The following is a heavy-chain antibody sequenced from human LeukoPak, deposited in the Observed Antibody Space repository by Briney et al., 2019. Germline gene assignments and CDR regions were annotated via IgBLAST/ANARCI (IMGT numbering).Heavy chain of an antibody. Sequence: PSETLSLTCAVSGYSISSNNWWGWIRQPPGKGLEWIGYIYYSGITYYNPSLKSRVTMSVDTSKNQFSLKLSSVTAVDTAVYYCARMQYATPREASFDYWGQGTLVTGSS. CDR3: ARMQYATPREASFDY. D-gene: IGHD2-15*01. J-gene: IGHJ4*02. CDR1: GYSISSNNW. CDR2: IYYSGIT. V-gene: IGHV4-28*01.